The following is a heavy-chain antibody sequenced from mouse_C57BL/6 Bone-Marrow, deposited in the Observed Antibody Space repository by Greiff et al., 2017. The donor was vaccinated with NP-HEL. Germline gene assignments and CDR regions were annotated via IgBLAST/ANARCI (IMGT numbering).Heavy chain of an antibody. D-gene: IGHD1-1*01. CDR3: ASGITTVVAPYAMDY. CDR1: GFTFSSYG. V-gene: IGHV5-6*01. CDR2: ISSGGSYT. J-gene: IGHJ4*01. Sequence: EVKLVESGGDLVKPGGSLKLSCAASGFTFSSYGMSWVRQTPDKRLEWVATISSGGSYTYYPDSVKGRFTISRDNAKNTLYLQMSSLKSEDTAMYYCASGITTVVAPYAMDYWGQGTSVTVSS.